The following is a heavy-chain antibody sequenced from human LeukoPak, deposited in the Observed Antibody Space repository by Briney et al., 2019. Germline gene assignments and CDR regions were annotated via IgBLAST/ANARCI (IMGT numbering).Heavy chain of an antibody. CDR1: GFTFGSYW. D-gene: IGHD6-13*01. Sequence: GGSLRLSCAASGFTFGSYWLSWVRQAPGRGLEWVANINRDGSEMHYVDSVKGRFTISRDTSKNTLYLQMNTLRVEDTAVYYCAKAWPAAGTFDSWGQGSLVTVSS. J-gene: IGHJ4*02. V-gene: IGHV3-7*05. CDR3: AKAWPAAGTFDS. CDR2: INRDGSEM.